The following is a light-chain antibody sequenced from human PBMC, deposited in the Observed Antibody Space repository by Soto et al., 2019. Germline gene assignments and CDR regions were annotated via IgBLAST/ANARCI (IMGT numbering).Light chain of an antibody. Sequence: QSALTQPASVSGAPGQSITISCTGTSSDIDDYNYVSWYQQHPGKAPKLILYEVSNRPSGVSNRFSGSKSGNTASLTISGLQAEDEGDYYCSSYTRISYTSTSTLLFGGGTQLTVL. V-gene: IGLV2-14*01. J-gene: IGLJ2*01. CDR3: SSYTRISYTSTSTLL. CDR1: SSDIDDYNY. CDR2: EVS.